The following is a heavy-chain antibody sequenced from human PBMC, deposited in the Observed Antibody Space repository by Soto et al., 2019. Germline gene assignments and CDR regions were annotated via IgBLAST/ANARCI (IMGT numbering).Heavy chain of an antibody. CDR1: GGSISSGAY. CDR3: ARVSATGTRWFDP. Sequence: SETLSLTCTVSGGSISSGAYWGWIRQHPGKGLEWIGYISHRGTAYYTPSLKSRVSLSVDPSKSQFSLNVTSLTAADTAVYYCARVSATGTRWFDPWGPGTLVTVSS. D-gene: IGHD6-13*01. CDR2: ISHRGTA. V-gene: IGHV4-31*03. J-gene: IGHJ5*02.